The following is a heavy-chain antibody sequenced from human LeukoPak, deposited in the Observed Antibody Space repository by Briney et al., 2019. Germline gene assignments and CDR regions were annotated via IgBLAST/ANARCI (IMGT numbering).Heavy chain of an antibody. CDR3: ARAPYDSGGYYDYYFDY. CDR2: IYYSGST. J-gene: IGHJ4*02. Sequence: PSETLSLTCTVSGGSVSSGSYYWSWIRQPPGKGLEWIGYIYYSGSTNYNPSLKSRVTISVDTSKNQFSLKLSSVTAADTAVYYCARAPYDSGGYYDYYFDYWGQGTLVTVSS. CDR1: GGSVSSGSYY. D-gene: IGHD3-22*01. V-gene: IGHV4-61*01.